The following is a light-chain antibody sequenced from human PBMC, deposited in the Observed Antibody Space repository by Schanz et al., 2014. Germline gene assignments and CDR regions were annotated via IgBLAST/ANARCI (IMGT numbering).Light chain of an antibody. CDR3: AAWDDSLIGSRV. CDR1: SSNIGAGYD. V-gene: IGLV1-44*01. Sequence: QSVLTQPPSVSGTPGQRVTISCSGSSSNIGAGYDVHWYQQLPGTAPKLLIYANSNRPSGVPDRFSASKSGTSASLAISGLQSEDEADYYCAAWDDSLIGSRVFGGGTKLTVL. J-gene: IGLJ3*02. CDR2: ANS.